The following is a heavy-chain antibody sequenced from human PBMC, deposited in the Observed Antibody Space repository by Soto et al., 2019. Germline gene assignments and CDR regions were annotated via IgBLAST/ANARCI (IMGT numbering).Heavy chain of an antibody. Sequence: SETLSLTCAVSGGSVTNNNYWGWVRQPPGKGLEWIGEIYHTGSTNYNPSLKSRVTMSVDTSKNQFSLKLSSVTAADTAVYYCASHPGLAAAGPLFDYWGQGTLVTVSS. CDR2: IYHTGST. CDR3: ASHPGLAAAGPLFDY. V-gene: IGHV4-4*02. J-gene: IGHJ4*02. CDR1: GGSVTNNNY. D-gene: IGHD6-13*01.